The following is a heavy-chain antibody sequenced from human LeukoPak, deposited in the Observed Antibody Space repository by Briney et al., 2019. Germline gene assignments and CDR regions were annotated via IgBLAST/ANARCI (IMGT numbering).Heavy chain of an antibody. Sequence: GGSLRLSCAASGFTVSSNYMSWVRQAPGKGLEWVSVIYSGGSTYYADSVKGRFTISRDNSKNTLYLQMNSLRAEDTAVYYCARDSINCSSTSCYRYYCYGMDVWGQGTTVTVSS. CDR3: ARDSINCSSTSCYRYYCYGMDV. CDR2: IYSGGST. CDR1: GFTVSSNY. J-gene: IGHJ6*02. D-gene: IGHD2-2*02. V-gene: IGHV3-53*05.